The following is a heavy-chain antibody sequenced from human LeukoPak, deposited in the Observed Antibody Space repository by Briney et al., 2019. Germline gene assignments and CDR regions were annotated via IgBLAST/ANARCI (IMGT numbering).Heavy chain of an antibody. CDR3: ARDRRLHH. V-gene: IGHV3-7*01. J-gene: IGHJ1*01. CDR2: IKHDGSEK. Sequence: PGGSLRLSCAASGFTFSTYWMGWVRQAPGKGLEWVANIKHDGSEKYYVDSVKGRFTISRDNAKNSLYLQMNSLRAEDMGVYYCARDRRLHHWGQGTLVTVSS. CDR1: GFTFSTYW.